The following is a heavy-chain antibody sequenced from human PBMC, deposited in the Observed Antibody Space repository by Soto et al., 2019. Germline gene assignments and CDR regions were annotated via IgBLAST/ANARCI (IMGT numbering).Heavy chain of an antibody. V-gene: IGHV4-59*08. CDR3: GGHSTSLGDIL. D-gene: IGHD3-3*01. Sequence: SETLSLTCTVSGASISSYYWNWIRQPPEKGLEWIGYIHYSGGTSYNPSLKSRVTFSLDTSNNQFSLRLSSVTAADTAVYYCGGHSTSLGDILWGQGTLVTVSS. J-gene: IGHJ4*02. CDR2: IHYSGGT. CDR1: GASISSYY.